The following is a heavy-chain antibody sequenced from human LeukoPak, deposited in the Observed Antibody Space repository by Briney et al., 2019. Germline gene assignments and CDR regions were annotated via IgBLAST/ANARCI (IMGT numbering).Heavy chain of an antibody. CDR3: ARGGDYYDSSGHLGY. D-gene: IGHD3-22*01. V-gene: IGHV4-61*02. J-gene: IGHJ4*02. CDR2: IYTSGST. Sequence: SQTLSLTCTVSGGSISSGSYYWSWIRQPAGTGLEWIGRIYTSGSTNYNPSLKSRVTISVDTSKNQFSLKLSSVTAADTAVYYCARGGDYYDSSGHLGYWGQGTLVTVSS. CDR1: GGSISSGSYY.